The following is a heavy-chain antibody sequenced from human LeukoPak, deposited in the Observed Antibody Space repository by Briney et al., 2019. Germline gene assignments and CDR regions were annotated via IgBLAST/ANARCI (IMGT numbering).Heavy chain of an antibody. CDR3: ARVQTTVTTLDY. Sequence: GGSLRLSCAASGFTFSSYEMNWVRQAPGKGLEWVSYISSSGSTIYYADSVKGRFNISRDNAKNSLYLRMNSLRAEDTAVYYCARVQTTVTTLDYWGQGTLVTVSS. CDR2: ISSSGSTI. J-gene: IGHJ4*02. D-gene: IGHD4-17*01. V-gene: IGHV3-48*03. CDR1: GFTFSSYE.